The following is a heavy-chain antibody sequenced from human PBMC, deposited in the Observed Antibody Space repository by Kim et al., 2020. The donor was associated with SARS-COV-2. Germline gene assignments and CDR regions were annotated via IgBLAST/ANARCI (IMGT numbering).Heavy chain of an antibody. V-gene: IGHV1-46*01. Sequence: KFQGRVTMTRDTSTSTVYMELSSLRSEDTAVYYCAREGSGSYYNPHYFDYWGQGTLVTVSS. J-gene: IGHJ4*02. CDR3: AREGSGSYYNPHYFDY. D-gene: IGHD3-10*01.